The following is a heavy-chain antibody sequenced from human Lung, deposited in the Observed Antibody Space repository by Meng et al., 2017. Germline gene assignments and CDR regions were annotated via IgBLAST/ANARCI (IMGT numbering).Heavy chain of an antibody. CDR2: IHYSGRT. CDR3: ARHPQFGTTMIEY. CDR1: GGSISGYY. V-gene: IGHV4-59*08. D-gene: IGHD1-7*01. J-gene: IGHJ4*02. Sequence: QVKLQESGPRLVKPSETLSLTCTVSGGSISGYYWSWIRQPPGKELEWIGYIHYSGRTNYKPSLKSRVTISVDTSKNQFSLKLSSVTAADTAVYYCARHPQFGTTMIEYWGQGTLVTVSS.